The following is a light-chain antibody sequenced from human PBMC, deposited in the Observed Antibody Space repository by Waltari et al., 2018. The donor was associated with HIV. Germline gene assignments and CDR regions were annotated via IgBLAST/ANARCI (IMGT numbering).Light chain of an antibody. Sequence: DIQMTQSPSTLSASVGDRVTITCRASQNINDWLAWYQQKPGQAPKLLIHRTGVLESGVPSRFSGTGFGTEFTLTISSLQPDDLATYYCQQYENFRTFGQGTEVAIK. CDR1: QNINDW. J-gene: IGKJ1*01. V-gene: IGKV1-5*03. CDR3: QQYENFRT. CDR2: RTG.